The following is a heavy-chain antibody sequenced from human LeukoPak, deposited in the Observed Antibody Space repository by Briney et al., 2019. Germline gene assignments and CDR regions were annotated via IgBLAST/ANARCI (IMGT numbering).Heavy chain of an antibody. CDR2: IYTSGST. J-gene: IGHJ6*03. Sequence: SATLSLTCTVSGGSISSYYWSWIRQPAGKGLEWIGRIYTSGSTNYNPSLKSRVTISVDKSKNQFSLKLSSVTAADTAVYYCARVGAAVGKNYYYYYMDVWGKGTTVTVSS. CDR3: ARVGAAVGKNYYYYYMDV. CDR1: GGSISSYY. V-gene: IGHV4-4*07. D-gene: IGHD6-13*01.